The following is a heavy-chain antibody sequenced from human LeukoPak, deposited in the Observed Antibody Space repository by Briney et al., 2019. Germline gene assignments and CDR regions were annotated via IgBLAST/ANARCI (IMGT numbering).Heavy chain of an antibody. D-gene: IGHD3-22*01. Sequence: SETLSLTCTVSGGSISSYYWSWIRQPPGKGLEWIGYIYYSGSTNYNPSPKSRVTISVDTSKNQFSLKLSSVTAADTAVYYCARVRSGYYYDSSGYAFDYWGQGTLVTVSS. J-gene: IGHJ4*02. CDR2: IYYSGST. V-gene: IGHV4-59*01. CDR1: GGSISSYY. CDR3: ARVRSGYYYDSSGYAFDY.